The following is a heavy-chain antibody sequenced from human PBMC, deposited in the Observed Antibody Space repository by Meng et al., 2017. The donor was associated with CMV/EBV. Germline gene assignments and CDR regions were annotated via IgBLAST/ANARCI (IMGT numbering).Heavy chain of an antibody. V-gene: IGHV3-21*01. CDR3: ARDPYSSGWP. CDR1: EFTFSSYS. CDR2: ISSSSSYI. J-gene: IGHJ4*02. D-gene: IGHD6-19*01. Sequence: LSFSASEFTFSSYSLNWVRQAPGKGMDWVSSISSSSSYIYYADSVKVRFTISRDNAKNSLYLQMNSLKAEDTAVYYCARDPYSSGWPWGQGTLVTVSS.